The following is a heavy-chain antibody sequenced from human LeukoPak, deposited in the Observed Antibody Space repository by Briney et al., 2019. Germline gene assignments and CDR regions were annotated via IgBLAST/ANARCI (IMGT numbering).Heavy chain of an antibody. J-gene: IGHJ6*02. CDR2: IKSDGSET. CDR1: GFTFSSYW. V-gene: IGHV3-74*01. Sequence: GGSLRLSCAASGFTFSSYWMHWVRQAPGKGLMWVSRIKSDGSETSYADSVKGRFTISRDNARNTLYLQMNSLRPEGTAIYYCASDRVFYGLDVWGQGTTVTVSS. CDR3: ASDRVFYGLDV.